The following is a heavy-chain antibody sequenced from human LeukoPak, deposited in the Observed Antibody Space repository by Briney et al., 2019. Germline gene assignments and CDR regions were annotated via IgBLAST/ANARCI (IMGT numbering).Heavy chain of an antibody. J-gene: IGHJ4*02. CDR3: AKDGYSGSGSVSYFDY. CDR1: GFTFNSYV. V-gene: IGHV3-23*01. Sequence: GGSLRLSCAASGFTFNSYVMSWVRQAPGEGLEWVSGITGSGGSTYYADSVRGRFTISRDNSKNTVYLQMNNLRAEDTAVYYCAKDGYSGSGSVSYFDYWGQGTLVTVSS. D-gene: IGHD3-10*01. CDR2: ITGSGGST.